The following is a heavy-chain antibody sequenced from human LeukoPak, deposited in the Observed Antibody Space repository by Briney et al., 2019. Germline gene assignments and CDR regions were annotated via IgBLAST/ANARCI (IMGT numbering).Heavy chain of an antibody. CDR1: GFTFSRYG. D-gene: IGHD3-9*01. CDR3: AKDRSTYNVLTGYQDY. Sequence: PGGSLRLSCAVSGFTFSRYGMHWVRQTPGKGLGWVALISYDGGNKDYVDSVKGRFTVSRDNSRNTLYLQMNSLRPEDTAVYYCAKDRSTYNVLTGYQDYWGQGTLVTVSS. CDR2: ISYDGGNK. J-gene: IGHJ4*02. V-gene: IGHV3-30*02.